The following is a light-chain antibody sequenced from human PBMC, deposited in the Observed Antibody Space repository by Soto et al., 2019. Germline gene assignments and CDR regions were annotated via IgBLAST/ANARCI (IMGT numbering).Light chain of an antibody. CDR1: SSDVGGYNY. J-gene: IGLJ2*01. Sequence: QSVLTQPASVSGSPGQSITISCTETSSDVGGYNYDSWYQQHPGKAPNLIIFDVSNRPSGVSNRFSGSKSGNSASLTISGLQAEDEADYYCSSYTGSNTPVVFGGGTKLTVL. CDR3: SSYTGSNTPVV. CDR2: DVS. V-gene: IGLV2-14*01.